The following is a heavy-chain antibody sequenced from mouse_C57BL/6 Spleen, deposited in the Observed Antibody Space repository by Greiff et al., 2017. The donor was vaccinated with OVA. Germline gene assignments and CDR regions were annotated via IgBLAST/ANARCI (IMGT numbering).Heavy chain of an antibody. V-gene: IGHV1-64*01. Sequence: VQLQQPGAELVKPGASVKLSCKASGYTFTSYWMHWVKQRPGQGLEWIGMIHPNSGSTNYNEKFKSKATLTVDKSSSTAYMPLSSLTSEDSAVYYCVRYGYDGGFAYWGQGTLVTVSA. CDR2: IHPNSGST. J-gene: IGHJ3*01. CDR3: VRYGYDGGFAY. D-gene: IGHD2-2*01. CDR1: GYTFTSYW.